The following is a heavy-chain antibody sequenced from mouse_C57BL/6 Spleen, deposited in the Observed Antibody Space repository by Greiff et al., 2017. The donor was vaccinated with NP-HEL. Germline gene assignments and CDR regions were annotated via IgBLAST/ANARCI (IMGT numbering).Heavy chain of an antibody. CDR3: ARSIYYDYDGPSYFDY. V-gene: IGHV1-81*01. CDR1: GYTFTSYG. D-gene: IGHD2-4*01. Sequence: VKLQQSGAELARPGASVKLSCKASGYTFTSYGISWVKQRTGQGLEWIGEIYPRSGNTYYNEKFKGKATLTADKSSSTAYIELRSLTSEDSAVYFCARSIYYDYDGPSYFDYWGQGTTLTVSS. CDR2: IYPRSGNT. J-gene: IGHJ2*01.